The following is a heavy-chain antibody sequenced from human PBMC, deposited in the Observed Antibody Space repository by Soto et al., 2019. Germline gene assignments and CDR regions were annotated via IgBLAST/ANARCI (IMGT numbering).Heavy chain of an antibody. CDR2: IYYSGST. J-gene: IGHJ4*02. D-gene: IGHD3-9*01. Sequence: TSETLSLTCTVSGGSISSGGYYWSWIRQHPGKGLEWIGYIYYSGSTYYNPSLKSRVTISVDTSKNQFSLKLSSVTAADTAVYYCARGGAFYDILTGYIPGHFDYWGQGTQVTVSS. V-gene: IGHV4-31*03. CDR1: GGSISSGGYY. CDR3: ARGGAFYDILTGYIPGHFDY.